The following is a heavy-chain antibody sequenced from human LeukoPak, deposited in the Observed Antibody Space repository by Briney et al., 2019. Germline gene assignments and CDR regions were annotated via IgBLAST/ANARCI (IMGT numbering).Heavy chain of an antibody. CDR2: IKSKSDGGTT. J-gene: IGHJ3*02. D-gene: IGHD2-2*01. CDR1: GFTFSNAW. CDR3: TTISTPIRGAFDI. V-gene: IGHV3-15*01. Sequence: GGSLRLSCAAAGFTFSNAWMNWVRQTPGKGLEWVGRIKSKSDGGTTDYAAPVKGRFTISRDDSKNTVYLQMKSLNTEDTAAYYCTTISTPIRGAFDIWGQGTMVTVSS.